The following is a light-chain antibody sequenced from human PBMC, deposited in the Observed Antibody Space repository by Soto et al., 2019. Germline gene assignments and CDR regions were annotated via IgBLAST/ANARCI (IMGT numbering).Light chain of an antibody. J-gene: IGKJ2*01. V-gene: IGKV3-20*01. CDR3: QQYGRSPYT. CDR2: GAS. CDR1: QSVSNNY. Sequence: EIVLTQSPDTLSLSPGERGTLSCRASQSVSNNYLAWYQQKPGQAPRLLIYGASSRPGGIPDKFSGSGSGTDFTLTINRLEPEDFAVYYCQQYGRSPYTFAQGTKLEI.